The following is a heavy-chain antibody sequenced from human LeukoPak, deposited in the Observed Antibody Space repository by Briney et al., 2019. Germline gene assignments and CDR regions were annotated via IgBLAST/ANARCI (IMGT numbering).Heavy chain of an antibody. D-gene: IGHD3-10*01. J-gene: IGHJ4*02. CDR2: INHSGST. V-gene: IGHV4-34*01. Sequence: SETLSLTCAVYGGSFSGYYWSWIRHPPGKGLEWIGEINHSGSTNYNPSLKSRVPISVDTSKNQFSLKLSPVTAADTAVYYCARQGITIDYWGQGTLVTVSS. CDR3: ARQGITIDY. CDR1: GGSFSGYY.